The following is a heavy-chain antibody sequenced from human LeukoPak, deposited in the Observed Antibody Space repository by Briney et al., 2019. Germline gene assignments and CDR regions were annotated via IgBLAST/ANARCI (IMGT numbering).Heavy chain of an antibody. CDR2: TQYNGPP. CDR3: ARRKADRPRNYYIDY. J-gene: IGHJ4*02. V-gene: IGHV4-61*01. Sequence: SETLSLTCTVSGGSVSIGRYQWSWVRQPPGPGLEWIGDTQYNGPPAYNPSLQNRVIILRDESRNQFSLRLSSVTAADTAVYFCARRKADRPRNYYIDYWGQGILVTVSS. CDR1: GGSVSIGRYQ. D-gene: IGHD6-6*01.